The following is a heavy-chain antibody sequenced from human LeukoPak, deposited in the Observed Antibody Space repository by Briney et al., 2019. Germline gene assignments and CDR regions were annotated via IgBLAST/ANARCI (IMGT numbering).Heavy chain of an antibody. J-gene: IGHJ4*02. V-gene: IGHV1-18*03. CDR2: ISAYNVNT. Sequence: ASVKVSCKASGYTFTSYGISWVRQAPGQGLEWMGWISAYNVNTNDAQKLQGRVTMTTDTSTTTAYMELRSLRSDDLAVNYCARGEVSGPGARFDYWGQGTLVTVSS. CDR3: ARGEVSGPGARFDY. D-gene: IGHD5-12*01. CDR1: GYTFTSYG.